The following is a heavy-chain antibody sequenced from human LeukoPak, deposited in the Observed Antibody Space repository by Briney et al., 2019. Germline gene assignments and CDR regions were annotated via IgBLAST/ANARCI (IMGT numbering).Heavy chain of an antibody. Sequence: PGGSLRLSCAVSGFTFSSYWMHWVRQGPGKGLAWVSRITSDGSATDYADSVKGRFTISRDNAKNTLYLHMDSLRAEDTAVYYCARDVSPGYFDLWGRGTLVTVSS. CDR3: ARDVSPGYFDL. D-gene: IGHD2-15*01. J-gene: IGHJ2*01. V-gene: IGHV3-74*01. CDR1: GFTFSSYW. CDR2: ITSDGSAT.